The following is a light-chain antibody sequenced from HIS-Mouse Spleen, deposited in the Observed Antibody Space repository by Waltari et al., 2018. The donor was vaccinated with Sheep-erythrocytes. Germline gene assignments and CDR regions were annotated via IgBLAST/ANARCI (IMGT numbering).Light chain of an antibody. CDR1: SRDCGSYNL. CDR2: EVS. Sequence: QSALTQPASVSGSPGQSITIPCTGTSRDCGSYNLVSWYQQHPGKTPKLMIYEVSKRPSGVPDRFSGSKSGNTASLTVSGLQAEDEADYYCSSYAGSNNWVFGGGTKLTVL. CDR3: SSYAGSNNWV. J-gene: IGLJ3*02. V-gene: IGLV2-8*01.